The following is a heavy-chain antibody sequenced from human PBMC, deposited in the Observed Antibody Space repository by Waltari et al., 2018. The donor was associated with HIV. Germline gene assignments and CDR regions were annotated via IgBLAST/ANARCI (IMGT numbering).Heavy chain of an antibody. D-gene: IGHD3-16*02. CDR1: GFSFSSFW. V-gene: IGHV3-7*01. CDR2: MKHDGSEK. J-gene: IGHJ3*01. CDR3: SRLSYHAFDL. Sequence: EVQLVESGGDLVQPGGSLRLSCAVPGFSFSSFWMSWVRQAPGKGLEWVASMKHDGSEKYYVDSVKGRFTISRDNAKNSLFLQMDSLRAEDTALYYCSRLSYHAFDLWGQGTMVTVSS.